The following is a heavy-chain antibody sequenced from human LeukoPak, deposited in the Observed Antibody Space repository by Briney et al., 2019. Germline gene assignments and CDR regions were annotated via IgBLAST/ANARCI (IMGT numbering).Heavy chain of an antibody. Sequence: SETLSLTCIVSGVSIRSGSFYWSWIRQPPGKGLEWIGEINHSGSTNYNPSLKSRVTMSVDTSKNQFSLKLGSVTAADTAVYYCARETTVTTPLSYYYMDVWGKGTTVTISS. CDR3: ARETTVTTPLSYYYMDV. CDR2: INHSGST. J-gene: IGHJ6*03. CDR1: GVSIRSGSFY. D-gene: IGHD4-17*01. V-gene: IGHV4-39*07.